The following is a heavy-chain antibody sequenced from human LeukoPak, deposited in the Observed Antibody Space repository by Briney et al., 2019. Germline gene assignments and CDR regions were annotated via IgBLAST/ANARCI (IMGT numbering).Heavy chain of an antibody. Sequence: GGSLGLSCTASGVTLSNYAMHWVRRPPGRGLEWVAVISFDGTNKYYGDSVEGRFSVSRDNSKNILYLQMNSLRPDDTAIYYCATDYGDYEPIDYWGQGTLVTVSS. CDR1: GVTLSNYA. D-gene: IGHD4-17*01. J-gene: IGHJ4*02. CDR3: ATDYGDYEPIDY. V-gene: IGHV3-30*04. CDR2: ISFDGTNK.